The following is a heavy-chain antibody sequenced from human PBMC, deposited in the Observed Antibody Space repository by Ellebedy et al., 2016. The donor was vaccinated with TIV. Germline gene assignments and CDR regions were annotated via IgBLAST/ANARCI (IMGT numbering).Heavy chain of an antibody. CDR3: ARADYYDSSGYFDY. CDR2: ISAYNGNT. J-gene: IGHJ4*02. CDR1: GYTFTSYG. Sequence: AASVKVSCKASGYTFTSYGISWVRQAPGQGLEWMGWISAYNGNTNYAQKLQGRVTMTTDTSTSTAYMELRSLRSDDTAVYYCARADYYDSSGYFDYWGQGTLVTVSS. V-gene: IGHV1-18*04. D-gene: IGHD3-22*01.